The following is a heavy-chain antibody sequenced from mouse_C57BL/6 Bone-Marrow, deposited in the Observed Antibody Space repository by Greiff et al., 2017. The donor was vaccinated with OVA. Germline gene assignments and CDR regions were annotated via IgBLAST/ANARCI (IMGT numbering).Heavy chain of an antibody. CDR3: GCSYYYGSSLYWYFDV. V-gene: IGHV1-55*01. CDR2: IYPGSGST. Sequence: QVQLQQPGAELVKPGASVKMSCKASGYTFTSYWITWVKQRPGQGLEWIGDIYPGSGSTNYNEKFKSKATLTVDTSSSTAYMQLSILTSEDSSVYYGGCSYYYGSSLYWYFDVWGTGTTVTVSS. J-gene: IGHJ1*03. CDR1: GYTFTSYW. D-gene: IGHD1-1*01.